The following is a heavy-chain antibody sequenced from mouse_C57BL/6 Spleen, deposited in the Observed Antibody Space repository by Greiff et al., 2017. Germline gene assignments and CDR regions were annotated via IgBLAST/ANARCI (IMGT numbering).Heavy chain of an antibody. D-gene: IGHD1-1*01. V-gene: IGHV1-52*01. J-gene: IGHJ4*01. CDR3: ARMGSSYVNYAMDD. CDR2: IDPSDSET. Sequence: QVQLQQPGAELVRPGSSVKLSCKASGYTFTSYWMHWVKQRPIQGLEWIGNIDPSDSETHYNQKFKDKATLTVDKSSSTAYMQLSSLTSEDSAVYYGARMGSSYVNYAMDDWGQGTSVTVSS. CDR1: GYTFTSYW.